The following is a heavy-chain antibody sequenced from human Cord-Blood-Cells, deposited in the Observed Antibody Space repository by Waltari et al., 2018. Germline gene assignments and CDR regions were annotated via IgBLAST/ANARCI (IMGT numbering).Heavy chain of an antibody. D-gene: IGHD3-22*01. Sequence: QVQLQESGPGLVKPSETLSLTCTVSGGSISSYYWSWIRQPPGKGLEWIGYIYYSGSTNYHPPLKSRVTISVDTSKNQFSLKLSSVTASDTAVYYCARASPYYYDSSGYYLDYWGQGTLVTVSS. CDR1: GGSISSYY. CDR3: ARASPYYYDSSGYYLDY. CDR2: IYYSGST. V-gene: IGHV4-59*01. J-gene: IGHJ4*02.